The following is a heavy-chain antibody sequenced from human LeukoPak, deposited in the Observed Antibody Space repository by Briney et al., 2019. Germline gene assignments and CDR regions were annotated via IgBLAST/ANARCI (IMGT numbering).Heavy chain of an antibody. J-gene: IGHJ6*02. V-gene: IGHV1-69*13. Sequence: ASVKVSCKASGGTFSSYAISWVRQAPAQGLEWMGGIIPIFGTANYAQKFQGRVTITADESTSTAYMELSSLRSEDTAVYYCARSPTRLYYYYGMDVWGQGTTVTVSS. CDR2: IIPIFGTA. CDR3: ARSPTRLYYYYGMDV. CDR1: GGTFSSYA.